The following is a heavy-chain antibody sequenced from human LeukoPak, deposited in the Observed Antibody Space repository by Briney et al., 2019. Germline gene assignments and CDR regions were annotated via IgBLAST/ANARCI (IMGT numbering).Heavy chain of an antibody. D-gene: IGHD6-19*01. CDR2: IYYSGST. J-gene: IGHJ4*02. CDR3: AREVKWLVRYFDY. V-gene: IGHV4-39*07. CDR1: GGSISSSSYY. Sequence: SETLSLTCTVSGGSISSSSYYWGWIRQPPGKGLEWIGSIYYSGSTYYNPSLKSRVTISVDTSKNQFSLKLSSVTAADTAVYYLAREVKWLVRYFDYLGQGTLVTVSS.